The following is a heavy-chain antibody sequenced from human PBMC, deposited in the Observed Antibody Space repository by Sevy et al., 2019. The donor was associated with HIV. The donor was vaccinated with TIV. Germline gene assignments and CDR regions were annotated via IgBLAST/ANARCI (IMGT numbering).Heavy chain of an antibody. V-gene: IGHV3-7*01. Sequence: GGSLRLSCAASGFTFSSYWMSWVRQAPGKGLEWVANIKQDGSEKDYVDSVKGRFTISRDNAKNSLYLQMNSLRAEDTAVYYCARGCIGRLGELSHWGQGTLVTVSS. J-gene: IGHJ4*02. CDR2: IKQDGSEK. CDR3: ARGCIGRLGELSH. CDR1: GFTFSSYW. D-gene: IGHD3-16*02.